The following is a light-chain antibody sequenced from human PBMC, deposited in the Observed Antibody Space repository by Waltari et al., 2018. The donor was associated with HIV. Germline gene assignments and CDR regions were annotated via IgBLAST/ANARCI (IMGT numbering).Light chain of an antibody. CDR2: KAS. CDR3: QQYNSYSRT. V-gene: IGKV1-5*03. Sequence: DIQMTQSPSTLSASVGDRVTLTCRASQSISSWLGWYQQKPGKAPKLLSYKASSLESGVPSRFSGSGSGTEFTLTISSLQPDDFATYYCQQYNSYSRTFGQGTKVEIK. CDR1: QSISSW. J-gene: IGKJ1*01.